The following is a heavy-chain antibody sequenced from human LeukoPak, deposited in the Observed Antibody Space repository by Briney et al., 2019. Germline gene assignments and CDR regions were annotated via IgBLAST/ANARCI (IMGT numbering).Heavy chain of an antibody. D-gene: IGHD2-2*01. CDR3: ARDRIDIVVVPAAYIDY. Sequence: PGGSLRLSCAASGFTFSSYAMHWVRQAPGQGLEWVAVISYDGSNKYYADSVKGRFTISRDNSKNTLYLQMNSLRAEDTAVYYCARDRIDIVVVPAAYIDYWGQGTLVTVSS. J-gene: IGHJ4*02. CDR2: ISYDGSNK. CDR1: GFTFSSYA. V-gene: IGHV3-30*04.